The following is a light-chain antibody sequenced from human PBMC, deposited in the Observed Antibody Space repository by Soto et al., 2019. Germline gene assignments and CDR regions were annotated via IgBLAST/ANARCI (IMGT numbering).Light chain of an antibody. V-gene: IGLV1-44*01. CDR2: SNN. CDR3: GGRDRCTLFYV. CDR1: SSNIGSNT. Sequence: QSVLTQPRSASGTPGQRVTISCSGSSSNIGSNTVNWYQQLPGTAPKLLIYSNNQRPSGVPDRFSGSKSGTSASLAISGLQSEDEAFLFFGGRDRCTLFYV. J-gene: IGLJ1*01.